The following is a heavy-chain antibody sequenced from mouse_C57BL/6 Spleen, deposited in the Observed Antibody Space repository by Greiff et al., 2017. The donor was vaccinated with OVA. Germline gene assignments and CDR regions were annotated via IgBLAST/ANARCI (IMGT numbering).Heavy chain of an antibody. CDR1: GYTFTDYY. CDR2: INPNNGGT. CDR3: ARTYYG. V-gene: IGHV1-26*01. Sequence: VQLQQSGPELVKPGASVKISCKASGYTFTDYYMNWVKQSHGKSLEWIGDINPNNGGTSYNQKFKGKATLTVDKSSSTAYMELRSLTSEDSAVYYCARTYYGWGQGTTLTVSS. D-gene: IGHD2-10*01. J-gene: IGHJ2*01.